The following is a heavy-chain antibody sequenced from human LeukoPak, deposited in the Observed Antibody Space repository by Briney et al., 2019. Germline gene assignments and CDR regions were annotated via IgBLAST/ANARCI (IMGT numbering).Heavy chain of an antibody. J-gene: IGHJ4*02. V-gene: IGHV4-30-4*07. CDR2: IYYSGST. CDR3: AREYDYYFDY. CDR1: GGSISSGGYS. D-gene: IGHD3-3*01. Sequence: SETLSLTCAVSGGSISSGGYSWSWIRQPPGKGLEWIGYIYYSGSTYYNPSLKSRVTISVDTSKNQFSLKLSSVTAADTAVYYCAREYDYYFDYWGQGTLVTVSS.